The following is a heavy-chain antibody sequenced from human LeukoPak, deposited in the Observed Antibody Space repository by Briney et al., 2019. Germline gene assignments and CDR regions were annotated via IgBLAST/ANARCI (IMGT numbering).Heavy chain of an antibody. Sequence: SETLSLTCTVSGGSISSGGYYWSWIRQHPGKGLEWIGYIYYSGSTYYNPSPKSRVTISVDTSKNQFSLKLSSVTAADTAVYYCARESPSGLFDYWGQGTLVTVSS. CDR2: IYYSGST. J-gene: IGHJ4*02. CDR3: ARESPSGLFDY. V-gene: IGHV4-31*03. CDR1: GGSISSGGYY.